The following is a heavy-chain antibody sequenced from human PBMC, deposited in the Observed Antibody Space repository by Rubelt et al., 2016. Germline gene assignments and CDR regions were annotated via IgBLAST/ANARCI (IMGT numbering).Heavy chain of an antibody. CDR2: ISYDGSNK. V-gene: IGHV3-30*04. D-gene: IGHD6-19*01. CDR3: ARDGPEQWLVPEFDY. CDR1: GFTFSSYA. Sequence: QVQLVESGGGVVQPGRSLRLSCAASGFTFSSYAMHWVRQAPGKGLEWVAVISYDGSNKYYADSVKGRFTISRDNSKNTRYLQINSLRAEDTAVYYCARDGPEQWLVPEFDYWGQGTLVTVSS. J-gene: IGHJ4*02.